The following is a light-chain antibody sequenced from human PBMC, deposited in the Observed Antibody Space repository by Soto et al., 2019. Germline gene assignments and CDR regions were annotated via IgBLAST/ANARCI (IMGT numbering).Light chain of an antibody. J-gene: IGLJ2*01. CDR1: SSDIGLYTF. V-gene: IGLV2-14*03. CDR3: SSYGATSTL. CDR2: DVS. Sequence: QSALTQPASVSGSPGQSITIPCTGSSSDIGLYTFVSWYQQHPGKAPKLLIYDVSYRPSGISDRFSGSKSGNTASLTISGLQPEDEADYYCSSYGATSTLFGGGTEVTVL.